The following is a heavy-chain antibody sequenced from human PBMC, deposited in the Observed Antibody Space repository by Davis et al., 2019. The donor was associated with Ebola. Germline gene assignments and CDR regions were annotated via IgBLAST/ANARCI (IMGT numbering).Heavy chain of an antibody. V-gene: IGHV1-2*04. J-gene: IGHJ6*02. D-gene: IGHD3-3*01. CDR2: ISAYNGNT. Sequence: AASVKVSCKASGGTFSSYAISWVRQAPGQGLEWMGWISAYNGNTNYAQKFQGWVTMTRDTSISTAYMELSRLRSDDTAVYYCARGNYDFWSGISWDYYYGMDVWGQGTTVTVSS. CDR3: ARGNYDFWSGISWDYYYGMDV. CDR1: GGTFSSYA.